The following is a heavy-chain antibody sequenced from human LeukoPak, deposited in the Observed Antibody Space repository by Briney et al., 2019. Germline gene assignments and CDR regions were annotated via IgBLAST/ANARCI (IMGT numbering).Heavy chain of an antibody. CDR2: ISGSGGST. CDR3: AKSGYSSSWSNAAVYNWFDP. D-gene: IGHD6-13*01. Sequence: GGSLRLSCAASGFTFSSYAMSWVRQAPGKGLEWVSAISGSGGSTYYADSVKGRFTISRDNSKNTLYLQMSSLRAEDTAVYYCAKSGYSSSWSNAAVYNWFDPWGQGTLVTVSS. J-gene: IGHJ5*02. CDR1: GFTFSSYA. V-gene: IGHV3-23*01.